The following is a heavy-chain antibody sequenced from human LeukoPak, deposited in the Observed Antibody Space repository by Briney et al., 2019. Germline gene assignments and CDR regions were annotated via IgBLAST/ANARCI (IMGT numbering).Heavy chain of an antibody. J-gene: IGHJ4*02. CDR1: GGSISSGSYY. CDR3: AREPVGTSFDY. CDR2: IYSSGTT. D-gene: IGHD1-14*01. Sequence: SQTLSLTCTVSGGSISSGSYYWSWIRQPAGKGLEWIGRIYSSGTTNYNPSLKSRVTISVDTSKNQFSLNLNSVTAADTAVYYCAREPVGTSFDYWGQGTLVTVSS. V-gene: IGHV4-61*02.